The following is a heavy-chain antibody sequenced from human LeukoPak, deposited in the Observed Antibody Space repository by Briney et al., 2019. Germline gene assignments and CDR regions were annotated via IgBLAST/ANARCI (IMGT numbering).Heavy chain of an antibody. CDR1: GFTFSSYA. D-gene: IGHD3-3*01. CDR2: ISYDGSNK. Sequence: GGSLRLSCAASGFTFSSYAMHWVRQAPGKGLEWVAVISYDGSNKYYADSVKGRFTISRDNSKNTLYLQMNSLRAEDTAVYYCAREYYDFWSGWTTIYYYGMDVWGQGTTVTVSS. V-gene: IGHV3-30-3*01. CDR3: AREYYDFWSGWTTIYYYGMDV. J-gene: IGHJ6*02.